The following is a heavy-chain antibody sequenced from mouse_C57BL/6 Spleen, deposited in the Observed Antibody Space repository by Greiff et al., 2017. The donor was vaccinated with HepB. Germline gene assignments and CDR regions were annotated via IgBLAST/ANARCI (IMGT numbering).Heavy chain of an antibody. J-gene: IGHJ2*01. CDR3: AREAGAGNWDY. CDR1: GYTFTSYW. D-gene: IGHD4-1*01. V-gene: IGHV1-53*01. Sequence: QVQLQQPGTELVKPGASVKLSCKASGYTFTSYWMHWVKQRPGQGLEWIGNINPSNGGTNYNEKFKSKATLTVDKSSSAAYMRVSSLTSEDSAVYYWAREAGAGNWDYWGQGTARTVSS. CDR2: INPSNGGT.